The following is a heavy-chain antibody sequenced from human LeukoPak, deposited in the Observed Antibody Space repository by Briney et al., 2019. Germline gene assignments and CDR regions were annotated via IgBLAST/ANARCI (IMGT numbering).Heavy chain of an antibody. CDR3: AKALRRSATYHYGMDV. CDR2: TSYDEKYK. CDR1: GFTFSSFG. J-gene: IGHJ6*02. Sequence: PGRSLRLSCAASGFTFSSFGMHWVRQAPGKGLEWVAVTSYDEKYKYYGDSVKGRFTISRDNSKNTLYLQMNSLRAEDTAVYYCAKALRRSATYHYGMDVWGQGTTVTVSS. D-gene: IGHD5-12*01. V-gene: IGHV3-30*18.